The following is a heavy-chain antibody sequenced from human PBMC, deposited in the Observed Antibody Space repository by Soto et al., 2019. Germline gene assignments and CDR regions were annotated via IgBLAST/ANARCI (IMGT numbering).Heavy chain of an antibody. CDR1: GFTFSSYA. CDR2: ISGSGGST. V-gene: IGHV3-23*01. Sequence: GGSLRLSCAASGFTFSSYAMSWVRQAPGKGLEWVSAISGSGGSTYYADSVKGRFTISRDNSKNTLYLQMNSLRAEDTAVYYCANSYVVVTARGYWGQGTLVTGSS. J-gene: IGHJ4*02. D-gene: IGHD2-21*02. CDR3: ANSYVVVTARGY.